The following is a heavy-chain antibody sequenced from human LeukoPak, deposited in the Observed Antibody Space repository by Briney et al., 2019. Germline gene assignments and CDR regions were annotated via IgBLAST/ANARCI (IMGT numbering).Heavy chain of an antibody. Sequence: PSETLSLTCTVSGGSISSSSHYWGWSCQPPGEGVECFGSIYYSGSTYYTPSLKSRVTISVDTSKNQLSLKLSSVTAADTAVYYCARKSLGRDTALVSDYWGQGTLVTVSS. D-gene: IGHD5-18*01. V-gene: IGHV4-39*01. CDR3: ARKSLGRDTALVSDY. J-gene: IGHJ4*02. CDR1: GGSISSSSHY. CDR2: IYYSGST.